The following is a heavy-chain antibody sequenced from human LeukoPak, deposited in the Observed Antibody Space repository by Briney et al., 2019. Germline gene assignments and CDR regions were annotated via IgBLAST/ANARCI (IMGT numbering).Heavy chain of an antibody. CDR1: GGSFSGYY. V-gene: IGHV4-34*01. J-gene: IGHJ4*02. Sequence: PSETLSLTCAVYGGSFSGYYWSWIRQPPGKGLEWIGEINHSGSTNYNPSLKSRVTISVDTSKNQFSLKLSSVTAADTAVYYCARGRSGGDFPFDYWGQGTLVTVSS. CDR2: INHSGST. CDR3: ARGRSGGDFPFDY. D-gene: IGHD2-21*02.